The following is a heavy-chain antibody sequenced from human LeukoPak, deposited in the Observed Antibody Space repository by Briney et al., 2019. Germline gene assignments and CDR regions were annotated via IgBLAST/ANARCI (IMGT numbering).Heavy chain of an antibody. V-gene: IGHV3-33*01. CDR1: GFTFSSYG. Sequence: PGRSLRLSCAASGFTFSSYGMHWVRQAPGKGLEGVAVIWYDGSNKYYADSVKGRFTISRDNSKNTLYLQMNSLRAEDTAVYYCARDLSADTNWFDPWGQGTLVTVPS. J-gene: IGHJ5*02. CDR3: ARDLSADTNWFDP. CDR2: IWYDGSNK.